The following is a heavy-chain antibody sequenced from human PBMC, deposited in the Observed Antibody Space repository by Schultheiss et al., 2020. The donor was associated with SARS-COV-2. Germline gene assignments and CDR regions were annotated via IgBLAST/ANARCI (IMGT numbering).Heavy chain of an antibody. Sequence: GESLKISCAASGFTVSSNYMSWVRQAPGKGLEWVSVIYSGGSTYYADSVKGRFTISRDNSKNTLYLQMNSLRAEDTAVYYCANSVVITNFDYWGQGTLVTVSS. CDR3: ANSVVITNFDY. J-gene: IGHJ4*02. CDR1: GFTVSSNY. CDR2: IYSGGST. D-gene: IGHD3-22*01. V-gene: IGHV3-53*01.